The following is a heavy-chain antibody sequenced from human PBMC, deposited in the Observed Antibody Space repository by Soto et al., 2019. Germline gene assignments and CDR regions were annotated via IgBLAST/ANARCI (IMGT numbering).Heavy chain of an antibody. D-gene: IGHD3-10*01. Sequence: VQLVESGGGLVQPGGSLRLSCAASGFTFSSYAMSWVRQAPGKGLEWFSAIIGSGGSAYYADSVEGRFTISRDNSKNTLYLQMNSLRHEHTAVYSCAKVLGRGNRDALDICCQGTIVTVSS. CDR1: GFTFSSYA. CDR3: AKVLGRGNRDALDI. V-gene: IGHV3-23*04. J-gene: IGHJ3*02. CDR2: IIGSGGSA.